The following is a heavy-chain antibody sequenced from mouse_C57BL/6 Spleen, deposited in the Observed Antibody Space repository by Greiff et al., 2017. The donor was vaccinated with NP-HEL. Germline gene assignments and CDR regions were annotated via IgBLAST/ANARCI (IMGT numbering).Heavy chain of an antibody. Sequence: QVQLKQSGPELVKPGASVKISCKASVYAFSSSWMNWVKQRPGKGLEWIGRIYPGDGDTNYNGKFKGKATLTADKSSSTAYMQLSSLTSEDSAVYFCARKSGGYFDVWGTGTTVTVSS. CDR3: ARKSGGYFDV. CDR1: VYAFSSSW. J-gene: IGHJ1*03. CDR2: IYPGDGDT. V-gene: IGHV1-82*01.